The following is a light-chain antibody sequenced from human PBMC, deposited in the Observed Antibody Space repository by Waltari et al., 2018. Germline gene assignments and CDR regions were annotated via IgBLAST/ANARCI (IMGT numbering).Light chain of an antibody. Sequence: EIVLTQSPGTLSLPPGERATLSCRASQSVSRALAWYQQNPGQAPRPPIYGASNRATGIPDRFSGSGSGTDFSLIISRLEPEDFAVYYCQHYVSLPVTFGQGTKVEIK. CDR1: QSVSRA. CDR2: GAS. J-gene: IGKJ1*01. CDR3: QHYVSLPVT. V-gene: IGKV3-20*01.